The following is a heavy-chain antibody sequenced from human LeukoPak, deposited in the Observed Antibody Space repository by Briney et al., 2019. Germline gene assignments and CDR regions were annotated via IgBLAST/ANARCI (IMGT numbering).Heavy chain of an antibody. CDR1: GGSISSGGYY. CDR3: ARAGYYYDSSGSAYAFDI. CDR2: IYYSGST. Sequence: PSETLSLTCTVSGGSISSGGYYWSWIRQHPGKGLEWIGYIYYSGSTYYNPSLKSRVTISVDTSKNQFSLKLSSVTAADTAVYYCARAGYYYDSSGSAYAFDIWGQGTMVTVSS. V-gene: IGHV4-31*03. D-gene: IGHD3-22*01. J-gene: IGHJ3*02.